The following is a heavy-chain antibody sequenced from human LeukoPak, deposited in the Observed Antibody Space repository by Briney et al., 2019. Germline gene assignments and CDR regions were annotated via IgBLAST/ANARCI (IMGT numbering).Heavy chain of an antibody. Sequence: GGSLRLSCAASGFTFSSYSMNWVRQAPGKGLEWVSSISSSSSYIYYADSVKGRFTISRDSAKNSLYLQMNSLRAEDTAVYSCARGGFLYCSSTSCYALDIWAKGQWSPSLQ. CDR3: ARGGFLYCSSTSCYALDI. V-gene: IGHV3-21*01. J-gene: IGHJ3*02. CDR2: ISSSSSYI. CDR1: GFTFSSYS. D-gene: IGHD2-2*01.